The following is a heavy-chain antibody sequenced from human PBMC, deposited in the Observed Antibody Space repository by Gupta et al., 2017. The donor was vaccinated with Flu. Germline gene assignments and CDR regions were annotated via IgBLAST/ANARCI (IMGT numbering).Heavy chain of an antibody. V-gene: IGHV1-18*01. D-gene: IGHD6-25*01. CDR1: GYTFVNHA. J-gene: IGHJ4*02. Sequence: VQLVPSGAEVEKPGASVKVSCKASGYTFVNHAVTWVRQPPGQGLEWMGWISPYNGNAVYAEKFHDRVTMTADTTDTSAIIIYLELRSLRSEDTAVIYCARDSGGFYVDYWGQGTQVTVSS. CDR3: ARDSGGFYVDY. CDR2: ISPYNGNA.